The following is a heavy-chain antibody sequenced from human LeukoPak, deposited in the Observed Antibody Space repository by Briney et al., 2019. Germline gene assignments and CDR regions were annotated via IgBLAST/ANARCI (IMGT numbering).Heavy chain of an antibody. CDR3: ARYQRAFDI. CDR1: GGSFSGYY. CDR2: INHSGST. Sequence: SETPSLTCAVYGGSFSGYYWSWIRQPPGKGLEWIGEINHSGSTNYNPSLKSRVTISVDTSKNQFSLKLSSVTAADTAVYYCARYQRAFDIWGQGTMVTVSS. J-gene: IGHJ3*02. V-gene: IGHV4-34*01.